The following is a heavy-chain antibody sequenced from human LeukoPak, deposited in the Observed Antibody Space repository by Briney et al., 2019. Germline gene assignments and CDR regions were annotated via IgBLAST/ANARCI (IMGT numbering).Heavy chain of an antibody. V-gene: IGHV1-2*02. CDR2: MDPNSGYT. J-gene: IGHJ3*01. CDR3: ATRGGLTANTLAM. D-gene: IGHD2-15*01. CDR1: GYNFSVYY. Sequence: GASVNVSCKGSGYNFSVYYMHWVRPAPGQGVAWVGWMDPNSGYTIYPPKFQGRASMNRDTPITTAYMELSSLTFDDSAMYYCATRGGLTANTLAMWGHGKMVIVSS.